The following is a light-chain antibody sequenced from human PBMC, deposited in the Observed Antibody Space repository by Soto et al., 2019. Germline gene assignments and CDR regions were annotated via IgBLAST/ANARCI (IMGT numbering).Light chain of an antibody. J-gene: IGKJ1*01. CDR1: HSISDW. V-gene: IGKV1-5*03. CDR3: QKYNSAPRT. Sequence: DIQMTQSPSTLSASVGDRVTITCRASHSISDWLAWFQQKPGKAPKLLIYKASTLEIGVPSRFSGSASGTEFTLTISSLQPEDVATYYCQKYNSAPRTFGQGTKVDIK. CDR2: KAS.